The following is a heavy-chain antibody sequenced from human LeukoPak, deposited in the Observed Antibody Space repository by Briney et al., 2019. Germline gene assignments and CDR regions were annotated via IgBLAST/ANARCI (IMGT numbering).Heavy chain of an antibody. CDR2: ISYDGSNK. CDR3: ARGHSGYDSSPYFDY. CDR1: GFTFSKYW. Sequence: PGGSLRLSCAASGFTFSKYWMLWVRQAPGKGLEWVAVISYDGSNKYYADSVKGRFTISRDNSKNTLYLQMNSLRAEDTAVYYCARGHSGYDSSPYFDYWGQGTLVTVSS. J-gene: IGHJ4*02. V-gene: IGHV3-30*03. D-gene: IGHD5-12*01.